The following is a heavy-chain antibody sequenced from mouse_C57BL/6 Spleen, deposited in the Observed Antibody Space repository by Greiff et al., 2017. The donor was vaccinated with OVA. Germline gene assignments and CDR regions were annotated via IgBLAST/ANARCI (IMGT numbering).Heavy chain of an antibody. D-gene: IGHD1-1*01. J-gene: IGHJ2*01. CDR3: ARHEDGTTVVEDYFDY. Sequence: VQRVESGAELVKPGASVKLSCKASGYTFTEYTIHWVKQRSGQGLEWIGWFYPGSGSIKYNEKFKDKATLTADKSSSTVYMELSRLTSEDSAVYFCARHEDGTTVVEDYFDYWGQGTTLTVSS. CDR1: GYTFTEYT. V-gene: IGHV1-62-2*01. CDR2: FYPGSGSI.